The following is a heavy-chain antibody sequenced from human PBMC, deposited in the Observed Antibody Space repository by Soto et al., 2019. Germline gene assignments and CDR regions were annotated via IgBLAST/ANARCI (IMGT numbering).Heavy chain of an antibody. Sequence: ASVNVSCKASGYTFTSYGISWVRQAPGQGLEWMGWISAYNGNTNYAQKLQGRVTMTTDKSTSTAYMELRSLRSDDTAVYYCARDKYCSSTRCYNWSDPWGEGNMVTVSA. V-gene: IGHV1-18*04. D-gene: IGHD2-2*01. CDR1: GYTFTSYG. CDR3: ARDKYCSSTRCYNWSDP. CDR2: ISAYNGNT. J-gene: IGHJ5*02.